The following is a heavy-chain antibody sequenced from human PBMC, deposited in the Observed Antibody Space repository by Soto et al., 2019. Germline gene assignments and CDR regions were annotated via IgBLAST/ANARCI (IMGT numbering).Heavy chain of an antibody. J-gene: IGHJ5*02. V-gene: IGHV2-5*02. CDR2: IYWDDDK. CDR1: GVSLSTGGMG. Sequence: QITLKESGPTLVKPTQTLTRTRTSSGVSLSTGGMGVGGIRQAPGKSLEWLALIYWDDDKRYSPSLKSRITITKDTSKNQVALIMTNMDPVDTATYYCAHRRTTTDILTMYPGWFDPWGPGIVVTVTP. CDR3: AHRRTTTDILTMYPGWFDP. D-gene: IGHD3-9*01.